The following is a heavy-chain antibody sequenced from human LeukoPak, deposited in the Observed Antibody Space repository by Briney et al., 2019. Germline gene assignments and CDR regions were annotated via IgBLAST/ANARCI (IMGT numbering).Heavy chain of an antibody. J-gene: IGHJ4*02. CDR1: RFTFSSYW. Sequence: PGGSLRLSCAASRFTFSSYWMSWVRQAPGKGLEWVAYISSSSSYIYYADSVKGRFTISRDNAKSTLYLQMNSLRAEDTAVYYCAKIHERRDVYRISPPFDYWGQGTLVTVSS. D-gene: IGHD5-24*01. CDR2: ISSSSSYI. V-gene: IGHV3-21*01. CDR3: AKIHERRDVYRISPPFDY.